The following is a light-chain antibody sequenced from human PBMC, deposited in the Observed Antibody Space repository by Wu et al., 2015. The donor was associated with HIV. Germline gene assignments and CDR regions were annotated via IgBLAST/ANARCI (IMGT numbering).Light chain of an antibody. V-gene: IGKV1-27*01. CDR2: GAS. CDR3: QQYHSHPGT. CDR1: QGISKY. Sequence: DIQMTQSPSSLSASVGDRVTITCRASQGISKYLAWYQQIPGKVPKLLIHGASTLQSGVPSRFSGSGSGTDFTLTISSLQPEDVATYYCQQYHSHPGTFGQGTKVEI. J-gene: IGKJ2*01.